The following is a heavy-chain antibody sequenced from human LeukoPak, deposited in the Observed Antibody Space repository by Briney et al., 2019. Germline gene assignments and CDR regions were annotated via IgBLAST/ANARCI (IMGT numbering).Heavy chain of an antibody. J-gene: IGHJ4*02. CDR3: TRSLTGTTFGDS. V-gene: IGHV3-73*01. D-gene: IGHD1-7*01. CDR1: GFSFSVST. Sequence: PGGSLKLTCAASGFSFSVSTMHWVRQASGKGLEWVGRIRDKAESYATVYAASVKGRFTISRDDSQNTAYLQLNSLRSDDTAVYYCTRSLTGTTFGDSWGQRTLVTVSS. CDR2: IRDKAESYAT.